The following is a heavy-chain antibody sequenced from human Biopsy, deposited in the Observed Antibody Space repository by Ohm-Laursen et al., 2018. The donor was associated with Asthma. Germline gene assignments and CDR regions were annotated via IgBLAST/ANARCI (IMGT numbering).Heavy chain of an antibody. CDR2: IYYGGST. J-gene: IGHJ4*02. CDR1: GGSGGYMKSGNYY. V-gene: IGHV4-39*01. CDR3: ARLLGDRAVGTGYYYFDY. D-gene: IGHD2-2*03. Sequence: SDTLSLTCSLSGGSGGYMKSGNYYWGWIRQPPGKGLEFIGTIYYGGSTYYSPSLKSRVAISVDTSKDQFSLTLNSVTAADTAVYFCARLLGDRAVGTGYYYFDYWGQGTLVIVSA.